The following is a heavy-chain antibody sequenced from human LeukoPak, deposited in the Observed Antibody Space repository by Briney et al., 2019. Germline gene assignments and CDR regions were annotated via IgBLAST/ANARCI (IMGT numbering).Heavy chain of an antibody. CDR1: GGAISSYY. CDR3: ARVGSGNFDY. J-gene: IGHJ4*02. V-gene: IGHV4-59*01. D-gene: IGHD1-26*01. CDR2: IYYSGST. Sequence: SETLSLTCTVSGGAISSYYWTWIRQPPGKGLEWIGYIYYSGSTYSNPSLKSRVTISVDTSKNQFSLKLNSVTAADTAVYYCARVGSGNFDYWAQGTLVAVSS.